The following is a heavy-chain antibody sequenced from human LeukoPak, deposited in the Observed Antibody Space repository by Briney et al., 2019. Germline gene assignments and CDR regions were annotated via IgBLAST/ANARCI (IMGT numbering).Heavy chain of an antibody. J-gene: IGHJ4*02. V-gene: IGHV1-2*02. CDR3: ARDPGRSLQTVPYYFDY. Sequence: ASVKVSCKASGYTFTGYYMHWVRQAPGQGLEWMGWINPNSGGTNYAQKLQGRVTMTTDTSTSTAYMELRSLRSDDTAVYYCARDPGRSLQTVPYYFDYWGQGTLVTVSS. CDR1: GYTFTGYY. CDR2: INPNSGGT. D-gene: IGHD4-11*01.